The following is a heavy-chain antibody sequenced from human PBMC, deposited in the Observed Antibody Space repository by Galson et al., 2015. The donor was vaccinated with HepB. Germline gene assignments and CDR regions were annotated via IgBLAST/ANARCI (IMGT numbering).Heavy chain of an antibody. J-gene: IGHJ6*02. CDR1: GGSFSGYY. V-gene: IGHV4-34*01. Sequence: LSLTCAVYGGSFSGYYWSWTRQPPGQGLEWIGEINHSGSTNYNPSLKSRVTISVDTSKNQFSLKLSSVTAADTAAYYCARGGGIGVVVVAATLRFYYYGMDVWGQGTTVTVSS. D-gene: IGHD2-15*01. CDR3: ARGGGIGVVVVAATLRFYYYGMDV. CDR2: INHSGST.